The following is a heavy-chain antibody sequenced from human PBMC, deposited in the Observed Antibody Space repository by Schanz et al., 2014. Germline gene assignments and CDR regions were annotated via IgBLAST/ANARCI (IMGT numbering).Heavy chain of an antibody. J-gene: IGHJ3*02. D-gene: IGHD3-10*01. CDR3: AKGRFGELSAFDI. CDR1: GFGFSSYS. V-gene: IGHV3-30*18. CDR2: VSSDGNND. Sequence: VQLVESGGGLIQPGGSLRLSCAASGFGFSSYSLNWVRQAPGKGLEWVALVSSDGNNDYYTDSVKGRFTISRDNSKNTVHLQMNSLRAEDTAVYYCAKGRFGELSAFDIWGQGTMVTVSS.